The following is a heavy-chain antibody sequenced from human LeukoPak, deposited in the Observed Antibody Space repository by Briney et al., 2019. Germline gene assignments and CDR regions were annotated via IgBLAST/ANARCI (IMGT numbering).Heavy chain of an antibody. CDR2: ITGSGSNT. Sequence: GGSLRLSCAASGFSFSSFAMSWVRQAPGKGLEWVSAITGSGSNTYYADSVKGRFTISRDNSKNTLYLQVNGLRPEDTAVYYCARDPLDISRWTNAFDIWGQGTMVSVSS. V-gene: IGHV3-23*01. CDR3: ARDPLDISRWTNAFDI. J-gene: IGHJ3*02. CDR1: GFSFSSFA. D-gene: IGHD2-2*03.